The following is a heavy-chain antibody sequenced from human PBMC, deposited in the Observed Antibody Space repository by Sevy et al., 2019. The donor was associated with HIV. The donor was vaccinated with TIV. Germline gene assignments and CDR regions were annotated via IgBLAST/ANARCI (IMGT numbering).Heavy chain of an antibody. Sequence: GASLRLSCAASGFTFSNYEMNWVRQAPGKGLEWVSHITSSGSSIYYADSVKGRFTISRDNAKNSLYLQMNSLRVEDTAVYYCARNGGAYDTGFDPWGQGTLVTVSS. CDR2: ITSSGSSI. J-gene: IGHJ5*02. CDR3: ARNGGAYDTGFDP. CDR1: GFTFSNYE. V-gene: IGHV3-48*03. D-gene: IGHD3-22*01.